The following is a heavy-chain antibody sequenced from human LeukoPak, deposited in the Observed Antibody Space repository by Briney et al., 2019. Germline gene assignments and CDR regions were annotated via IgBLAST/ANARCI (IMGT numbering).Heavy chain of an antibody. D-gene: IGHD2-15*01. CDR1: GGSISSSSYY. V-gene: IGHV4-39*07. Sequence: SETLSLTCTVSGGSISSSSYYWGWIRQPPGKGLEWIGSIYYSGSTYYNPSLKSRVTISVDTSKNQFSLKLSSVTAADTAVYYCARSGGLYCSGGSCYRFEVWGQGTLVTVSS. CDR3: ARSGGLYCSGGSCYRFEV. CDR2: IYYSGST. J-gene: IGHJ4*02.